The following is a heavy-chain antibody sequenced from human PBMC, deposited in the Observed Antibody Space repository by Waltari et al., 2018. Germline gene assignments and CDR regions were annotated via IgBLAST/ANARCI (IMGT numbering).Heavy chain of an antibody. CDR3: ARERRGYYAEY. J-gene: IGHJ4*02. CDR2: ITYDGSNR. V-gene: IGHV3-30*02. Sequence: QVQLAESGGGVVQPGGSLRLSCAASGFTFRDYGLPWARQAPGKGLEVVTLITYDGSNRYYADSVKGRFTISRDDAKNTLHWQMNSLRDEDTAIYYCARERRGYYAEYWGQGTLVTVSS. CDR1: GFTFRDYG.